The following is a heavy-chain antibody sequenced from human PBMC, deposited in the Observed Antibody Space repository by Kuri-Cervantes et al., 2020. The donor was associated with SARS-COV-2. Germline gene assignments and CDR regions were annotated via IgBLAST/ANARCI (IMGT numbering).Heavy chain of an antibody. CDR1: GGSISSYY. D-gene: IGHD5-12*01. Sequence: SETLSLTCTVSGGSISSYYWSWIRQPPGKGLEWIGHIYYSGSTNYNPSLKSRVTISVDTSKNQFSLKLSSVTAADTAVYYCARLIRDILATTDYYYGIDVWGQGTTVTVSS. CDR3: ARLIRDILATTDYYYGIDV. J-gene: IGHJ6*02. V-gene: IGHV4-59*08. CDR2: IYYSGST.